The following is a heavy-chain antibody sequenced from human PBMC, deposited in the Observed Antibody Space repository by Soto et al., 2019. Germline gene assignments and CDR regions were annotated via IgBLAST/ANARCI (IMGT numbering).Heavy chain of an antibody. J-gene: IGHJ3*02. D-gene: IGHD3-10*01. CDR3: ARTVRWGTGLLWFGDLLRADAFDI. CDR1: GFAFSSSW. CDR2: IKQEGRET. V-gene: IGHV3-7*01. Sequence: EVSRRLSCAASGFAFSSSWMIWVRQALGKGLEWLPNIKQEGRETYYVDTVKGRLTISRDNAKIFLYMQMRSLRAEDTAVYYCARTVRWGTGLLWFGDLLRADAFDIWGQGTMVTVSS.